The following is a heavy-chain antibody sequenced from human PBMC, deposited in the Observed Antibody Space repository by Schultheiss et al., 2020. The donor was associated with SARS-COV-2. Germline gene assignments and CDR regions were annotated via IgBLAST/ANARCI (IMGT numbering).Heavy chain of an antibody. V-gene: IGHV4-39*07. CDR1: GFSLSTSGVG. CDR3: ARGANLGWFDP. J-gene: IGHJ5*02. Sequence: SGPTLVKPTQTLTLTCTFSGFSLSTSGVGVGWIRQPPGKGLEWIGEINHSGSTNYNPSLKSRVTISVDTSKNQFSLKLSSVTAADTAVYYCARGANLGWFDPWGQGTLVTVSS. CDR2: INHSGST.